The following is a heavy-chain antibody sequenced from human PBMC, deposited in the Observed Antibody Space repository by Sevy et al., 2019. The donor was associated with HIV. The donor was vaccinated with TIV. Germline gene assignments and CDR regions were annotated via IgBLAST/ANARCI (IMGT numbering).Heavy chain of an antibody. D-gene: IGHD2-15*01. Sequence: GGSLRLSCAASGFTFSSYAMSWVRQAPGKGLEWVSAISGSGGSTYYADSVKGRFTISRDNSKNTLYLQMNSLRAEDTAIYYCARISENCSGCSCYLAYWGQGTLVTVSS. CDR1: GFTFSSYA. J-gene: IGHJ4*02. V-gene: IGHV3-23*01. CDR3: ARISENCSGCSCYLAY. CDR2: ISGSGGST.